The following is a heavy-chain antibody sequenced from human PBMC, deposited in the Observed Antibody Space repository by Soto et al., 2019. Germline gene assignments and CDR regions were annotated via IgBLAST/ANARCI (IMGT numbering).Heavy chain of an antibody. J-gene: IGHJ4*02. V-gene: IGHV3-48*02. CDR2: ISSSSSTTI. D-gene: IGHD6-13*01. Sequence: GGSLRLSCVASGFTFSSYSMNWVRQAPGKGLEWVAYISSSSSTTIYYADAVKGRFTISRDNAKNSLYLQMNSLRDEDTAVYYCARDSGSSWYYFDYWGQGTLVTVSS. CDR1: GFTFSSYS. CDR3: ARDSGSSWYYFDY.